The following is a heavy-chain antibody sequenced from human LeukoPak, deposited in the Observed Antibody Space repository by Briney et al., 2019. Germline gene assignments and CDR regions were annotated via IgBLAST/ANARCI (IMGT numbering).Heavy chain of an antibody. D-gene: IGHD5-24*01. Sequence: SQTLSLTCAISGDSVSTDSAGWNWIRQSPSRGLEWLGRTYYSSKWYKDYAPSVKSRITINPDTSKNQFSLQLDSVTPEDTAAYYCARGWLQSGFDYWGQGTLITVSS. J-gene: IGHJ4*02. V-gene: IGHV6-1*01. CDR2: TYYSSKWYK. CDR3: ARGWLQSGFDY. CDR1: GDSVSTDSAG.